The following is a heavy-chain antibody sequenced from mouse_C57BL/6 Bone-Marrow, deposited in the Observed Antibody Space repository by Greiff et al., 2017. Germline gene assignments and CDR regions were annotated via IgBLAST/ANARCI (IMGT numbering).Heavy chain of an antibody. CDR3: ATEFYYYGSSDWYFDV. CDR2: IDPSDSYT. CDR1: GYTFTSYW. Sequence: QVQLQQPGAELVMPGASVKLSCKASGYTFTSYWMHWVKQRPGQGLEWIGEIDPSDSYTNYNQKFKGKSTLTVDKSSSTAYMQLSSLTSEDSAVYYCATEFYYYGSSDWYFDVWGTGTTVTVSS. D-gene: IGHD1-1*01. J-gene: IGHJ1*03. V-gene: IGHV1-69*01.